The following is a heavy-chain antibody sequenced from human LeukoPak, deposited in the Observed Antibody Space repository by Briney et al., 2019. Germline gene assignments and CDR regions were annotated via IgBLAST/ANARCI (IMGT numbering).Heavy chain of an antibody. CDR1: GYSISSGYY. Sequence: SETLSLTCAVSGYSISSGYYWGWIRQPPGKGLEWIGSIYHSGSTYYNPSLKSRVTISVDTSKNQFSLKLSSVTAADTAVYYCARGPPMCSSTSCFPDAFDIWGQGTMVTVSS. CDR3: ARGPPMCSSTSCFPDAFDI. D-gene: IGHD2-2*01. CDR2: IYHSGST. J-gene: IGHJ3*02. V-gene: IGHV4-38-2*01.